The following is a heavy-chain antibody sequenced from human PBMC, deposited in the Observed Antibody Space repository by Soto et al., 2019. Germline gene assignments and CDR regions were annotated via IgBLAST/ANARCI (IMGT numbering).Heavy chain of an antibody. V-gene: IGHV3-21*01. Sequence: GGSLRLSCAASGFTFSSYSMKWVRQAPGKGLEWVSSISSSSSYIYYADSVKGRFTISRDNAKNSLYLQMNSLRAEDTAVYYCARGDRDDYRDGYIYWGQGTLVTVSS. CDR1: GFTFSSYS. CDR3: ARGDRDDYRDGYIY. D-gene: IGHD4-4*01. CDR2: ISSSSSYI. J-gene: IGHJ4*02.